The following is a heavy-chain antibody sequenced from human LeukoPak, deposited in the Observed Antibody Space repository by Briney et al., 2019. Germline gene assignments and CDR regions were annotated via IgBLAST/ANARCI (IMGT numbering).Heavy chain of an antibody. CDR1: GYTFTSYG. D-gene: IGHD5-12*01. CDR2: ISAYNGNT. J-gene: IGHJ6*02. V-gene: IGHV1-18*01. CDR3: AREDSGLVGGLDYYYYGMDV. Sequence: ASVKVSCKASGYTFTSYGISWVRQAPGQGLEWMGWISAYNGNTNYAQKLQGRVTMTTDTSTSTAYMELRSLRSDDTAVYYCAREDSGLVGGLDYYYYGMDVWGQGTTVTVSS.